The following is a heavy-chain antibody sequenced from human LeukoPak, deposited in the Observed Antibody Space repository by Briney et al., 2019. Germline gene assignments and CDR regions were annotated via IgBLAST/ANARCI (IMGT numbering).Heavy chain of an antibody. CDR1: GGTFSSYA. D-gene: IGHD5/OR15-5a*01. Sequence: GSSVKVSCNASGGTFSSYAISWVRQAPGQGLEWMGGIIPIFGTANYAQKFQGRVTITTDESTSTAYMELSSLRSEDTAVYYCARGALYREMNWFDPWGQGTLVTVSS. V-gene: IGHV1-69*05. CDR3: ARGALYREMNWFDP. CDR2: IIPIFGTA. J-gene: IGHJ5*02.